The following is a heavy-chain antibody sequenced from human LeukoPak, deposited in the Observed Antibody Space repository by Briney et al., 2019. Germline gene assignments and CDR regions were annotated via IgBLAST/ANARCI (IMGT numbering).Heavy chain of an antibody. D-gene: IGHD2-2*01. Sequence: PSGGSLRLSCAASGFTFSSYAMHWVRQAPGKGLEWVAVISYDGSNKYYADSVKGRFTISRDNSKNTLYLQMNSLRAEDTAVYYCARDTVPGVTPQDQDAFDIWGQGTMVTVSS. CDR3: ARDTVPGVTPQDQDAFDI. CDR1: GFTFSSYA. V-gene: IGHV3-30-3*01. CDR2: ISYDGSNK. J-gene: IGHJ3*02.